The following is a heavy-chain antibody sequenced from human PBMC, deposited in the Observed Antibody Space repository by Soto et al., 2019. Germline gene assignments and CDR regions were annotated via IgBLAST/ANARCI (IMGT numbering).Heavy chain of an antibody. CDR2: ISSSGSTI. J-gene: IGHJ4*02. V-gene: IGHV3-48*03. Sequence: EVQLVESVGGLVQPGGSLRLSCAASGFTFSSYEMNWVRQAPGKGLEWVSYISSSGSTIYYADSVKGRFTISRDNAKNSLYLQMNSLRAEDTAVYYCAREWELFGYFDYWGQGTLVTVSS. CDR3: AREWELFGYFDY. D-gene: IGHD1-26*01. CDR1: GFTFSSYE.